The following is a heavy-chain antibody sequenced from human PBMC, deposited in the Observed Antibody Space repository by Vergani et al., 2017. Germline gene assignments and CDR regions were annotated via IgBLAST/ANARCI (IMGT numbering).Heavy chain of an antibody. CDR1: GYTFTSYG. J-gene: IGHJ4*02. D-gene: IGHD2-15*01. CDR3: ARGGLGYCSGGSCYDFDY. CDR2: ISAYNGNT. V-gene: IGHV1-18*01. Sequence: QVQLVQSGAEVKKPGASVKVSCKASGYTFTSYGISWVRQAPGQGLEWMGWISAYNGNTNYAQKLQGRVTMTTDTSTNTAYMELRSLRSDDTAVYYCARGGLGYCSGGSCYDFDYWGQGTLVTVSS.